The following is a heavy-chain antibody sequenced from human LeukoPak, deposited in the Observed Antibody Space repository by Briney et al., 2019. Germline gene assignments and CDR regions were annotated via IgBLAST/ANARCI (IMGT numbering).Heavy chain of an antibody. CDR3: ARGLDAFDI. V-gene: IGHV4-34*01. CDR2: INHSGST. J-gene: IGHJ3*02. Sequence: SETLSLTCAVYGESFSGYYWSWIRQPPGKGLEWIGEINHSGSTNYNPSLKSRVTISVDTSKNQFSLKLSSVTAADTAVYYCARGLDAFDIWGQGTMVTVSS. CDR1: GESFSGYY.